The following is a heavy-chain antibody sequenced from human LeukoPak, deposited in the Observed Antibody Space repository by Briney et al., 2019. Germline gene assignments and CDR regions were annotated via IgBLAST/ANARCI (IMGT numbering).Heavy chain of an antibody. D-gene: IGHD3-10*01. CDR3: ARDSTYGDFDY. CDR1: GFTLSSYA. CDR2: MSGSGGNT. J-gene: IGHJ4*02. Sequence: GGSLRLSCAASGFTLSSYAVSWVRQAPGKGLEWVSGMSGSGGNTYYADSVKGRFTISRDISKNTLYLQMNSLRAEDTAVYYCARDSTYGDFDYWGQGTLVTVSS. V-gene: IGHV3-23*01.